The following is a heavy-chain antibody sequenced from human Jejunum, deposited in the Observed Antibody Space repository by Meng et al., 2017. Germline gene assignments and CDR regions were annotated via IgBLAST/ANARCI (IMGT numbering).Heavy chain of an antibody. D-gene: IGHD6-25*01. Sequence: WIGWVRQSPGKVLEWIGEMHHSGRTNYNPSLKSRVTTSVDKSKNHFSLTLRSVTAADTAVYYCASSAMDVWGQGTTVTVSS. CDR3: ASSAMDV. V-gene: IGHV4-4*02. J-gene: IGHJ6*02. CDR1: W. CDR2: MHHSGRT.